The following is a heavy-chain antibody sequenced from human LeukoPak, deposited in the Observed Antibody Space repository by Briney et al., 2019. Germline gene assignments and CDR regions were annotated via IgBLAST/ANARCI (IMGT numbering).Heavy chain of an antibody. CDR1: GFTFSGYY. CDR3: ARDLAVVVVAATIFDY. D-gene: IGHD2-15*01. V-gene: IGHV3-21*01. J-gene: IGHJ4*02. Sequence: GGSLRLSCAASGFTFSGYYMSWVRQAPGKGLEWVSSISSSSSYIYYADSVKGRFTISRDNAKNSLYLQMNSLRAEDTAVYYCARDLAVVVVAATIFDYWGQGTLVTVSS. CDR2: ISSSSSYI.